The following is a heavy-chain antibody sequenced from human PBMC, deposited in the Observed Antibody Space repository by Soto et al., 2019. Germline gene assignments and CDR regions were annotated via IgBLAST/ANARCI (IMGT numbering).Heavy chain of an antibody. CDR2: ISYDGSNK. CDR3: AKDRMVRGVIIGGPNFSPVDY. CDR1: GFTFSSYG. J-gene: IGHJ4*02. D-gene: IGHD3-10*01. Sequence: GGSLRLSCAASGFTFSSYGMHWVRQAPGKGLEWVAVISYDGSNKYYADSVKGRFTISRDNSKNTLYLQMNSLRAEDTAVYYCAKDRMVRGVIIGGPNFSPVDYWGQGTLVTVSS. V-gene: IGHV3-30*18.